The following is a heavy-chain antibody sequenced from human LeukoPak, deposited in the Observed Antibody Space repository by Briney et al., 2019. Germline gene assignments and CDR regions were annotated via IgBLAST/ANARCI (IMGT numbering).Heavy chain of an antibody. V-gene: IGHV4-38-2*01. CDR2: IYHSGRT. Sequence: PSETLSLTCAVSGYSISSGYYWGWIRQPPGRGLVWIGSIYHSGRTYYNPSLKRRVTISVDTSKNQFSLKLSSVTAADTAVYYCARWVGATTRYFDYWGQGTLVTVSS. J-gene: IGHJ4*02. CDR3: ARWVGATTRYFDY. CDR1: GYSISSGYY. D-gene: IGHD1-26*01.